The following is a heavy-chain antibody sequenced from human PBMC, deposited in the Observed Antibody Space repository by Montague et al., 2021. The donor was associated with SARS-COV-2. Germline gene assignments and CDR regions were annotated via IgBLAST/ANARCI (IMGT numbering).Heavy chain of an antibody. V-gene: IGHV4-4*07. Sequence: SETLSLTYSVSGDSVTNHYWSWIRQPAGKGLEWIGRMHFTGKTNFSPFFSSRLTMSADTSKNQFPLKLTSVTAADTAIYFCARDRFDFGAGRQGTIDFWGQGTLVTVSS. CDR1: GDSVTNHY. J-gene: IGHJ4*02. CDR2: MHFTGKT. CDR3: ARDRFDFGAGRQGTIDF. D-gene: IGHD3-10*01.